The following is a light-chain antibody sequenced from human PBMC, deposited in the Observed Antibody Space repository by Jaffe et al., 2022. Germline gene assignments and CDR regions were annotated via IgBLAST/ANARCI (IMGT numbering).Light chain of an antibody. CDR1: SSDIGGYKY. CDR2: EVS. Sequence: QSALTQPPSASGSPGQSVTISCTGSSSDIGGYKYVSWYQQHPGKAPKLIIYEVSKRPSGVPDRFSGSKSGNTASLTVSGLQAEDEADYYCNSFAGSNILVFGGGTKLTVL. J-gene: IGLJ3*02. V-gene: IGLV2-8*01. CDR3: NSFAGSNILV.